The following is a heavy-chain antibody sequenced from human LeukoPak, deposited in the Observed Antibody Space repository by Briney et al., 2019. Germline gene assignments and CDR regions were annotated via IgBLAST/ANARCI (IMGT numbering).Heavy chain of an antibody. D-gene: IGHD1-26*01. J-gene: IGHJ4*02. CDR2: ISGDGGST. Sequence: GGSLRLSCAASRMTFSTYAMTWVRQAPGRGLEWVSGISGDGGSTYYADSVKGRFTISRDNSKNTLYLQMNSLKNEDTAVYYCVTEVSGSFPTWGQGTLVTVSS. CDR1: RMTFSTYA. CDR3: VTEVSGSFPT. V-gene: IGHV3-23*01.